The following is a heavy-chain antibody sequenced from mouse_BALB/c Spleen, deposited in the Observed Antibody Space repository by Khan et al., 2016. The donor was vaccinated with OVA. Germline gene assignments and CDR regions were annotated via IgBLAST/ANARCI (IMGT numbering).Heavy chain of an antibody. CDR3: TRDRIDY. CDR1: GYTFTTYW. Sequence: QVQLKQSGAELAKPGASVKMSCKASGYTFTTYWMHWVKQRPGQGLEWIGYINPTSGYTDYNEKFKDRATLSADSSSSTAYMQLSSLTSEDSAVYCCTRDRIDYWGQGTTLTVSS. J-gene: IGHJ2*01. CDR2: INPTSGYT. V-gene: IGHV1-7*01.